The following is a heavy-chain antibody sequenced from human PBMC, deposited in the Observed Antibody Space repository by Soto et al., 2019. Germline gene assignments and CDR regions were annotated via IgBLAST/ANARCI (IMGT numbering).Heavy chain of an antibody. CDR3: ARGRYAYDILTGYLDY. Sequence: GGLLRLSCAASGFTFSSYSMNWVRQAPGKGLEWVSSISSSNSYIYYADSMKGRFTISRDNAKNSLYLQMNSLRAEDTAVYYCARGRYAYDILTGYLDYWGQGTLVTVSS. J-gene: IGHJ4*02. CDR2: ISSSNSYI. D-gene: IGHD3-9*01. V-gene: IGHV3-21*01. CDR1: GFTFSSYS.